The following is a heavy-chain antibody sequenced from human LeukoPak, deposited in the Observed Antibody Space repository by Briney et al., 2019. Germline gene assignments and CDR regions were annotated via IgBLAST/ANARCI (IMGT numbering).Heavy chain of an antibody. CDR1: GFTFSSYS. D-gene: IGHD2-2*02. J-gene: IGHJ4*02. CDR2: ISSSSSTI. V-gene: IGHV3-48*04. CDR3: ARGGGRVVPADTPDY. Sequence: GGSLRLSCAASGFTFSSYSMNWVRQAPGKGLEWVSYISSSSSTIYYADSVKGRFTISRDNAKNSLYLQMNSLRAEDTAVYYCARGGGRVVPADTPDYWGQGTLVTVSS.